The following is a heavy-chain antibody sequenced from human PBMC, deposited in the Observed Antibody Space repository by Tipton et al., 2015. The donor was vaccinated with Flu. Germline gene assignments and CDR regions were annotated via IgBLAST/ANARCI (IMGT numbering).Heavy chain of an antibody. CDR1: GGSISSYY. V-gene: IGHV4-59*08. J-gene: IGHJ6*02. CDR3: ARHRYSSSSLDGYYYYGMDV. Sequence: TLSLTCTVSGGSISSYYWSWIRQPPGKGLEWIGYIYYSGSTDYNPSLKSRVTISVDTSKNQFSLKLSSVTAADTAVYYCARHRYSSSSLDGYYYYGMDVWGQGTTVTVSS. CDR2: IYYSGST. D-gene: IGHD6-6*01.